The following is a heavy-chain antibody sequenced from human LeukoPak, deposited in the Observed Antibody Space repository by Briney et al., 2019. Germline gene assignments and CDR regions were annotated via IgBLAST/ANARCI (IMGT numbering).Heavy chain of an antibody. CDR3: ARHYYDSSGYYHDAFDI. Sequence: SETLSLTCAVYGGSFSGYYWSWIRQPPGKGLEWIGYIYYSGSTNYNPSLKSRVTISVDTSKNQFSLKLSSVTAADTAVYYCARHYYDSSGYYHDAFDIWGQGTMVTVSS. CDR2: IYYSGST. V-gene: IGHV4-59*08. CDR1: GGSFSGYY. J-gene: IGHJ3*02. D-gene: IGHD3-22*01.